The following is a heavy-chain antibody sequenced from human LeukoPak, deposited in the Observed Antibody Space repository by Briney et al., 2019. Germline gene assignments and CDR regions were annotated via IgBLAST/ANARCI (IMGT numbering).Heavy chain of an antibody. J-gene: IGHJ4*02. V-gene: IGHV3-21*01. CDR2: ISSSSSYI. CDR3: ARDGSGSN. CDR1: GFTFSSYS. Sequence: SGGSLRLSCAASGFTFSSYSMTWLRQAPGKGLEWVSSISSSSSYIYYADSVKGRFTISRDKAKNSRYLQMNSLRAEDTAVYYCARDGSGSNWGQGTLVTVSS. D-gene: IGHD3-10*01.